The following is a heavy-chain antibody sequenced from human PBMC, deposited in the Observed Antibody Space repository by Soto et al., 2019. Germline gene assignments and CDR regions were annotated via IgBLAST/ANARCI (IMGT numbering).Heavy chain of an antibody. V-gene: IGHV4-59*12. CDR2: IYYSGSA. CDR3: ARERISSYGLDV. D-gene: IGHD2-2*01. Sequence: PSETLSLTCTVSGGSISSYYWSWIRQPPGKGLEWIGYIYYSGSAYYNPSLKSRVTISLDTSKNQFSLKLSSVTAADTAVYYCARERISSYGLDVWGQGTTVT. J-gene: IGHJ6*02. CDR1: GGSISSYY.